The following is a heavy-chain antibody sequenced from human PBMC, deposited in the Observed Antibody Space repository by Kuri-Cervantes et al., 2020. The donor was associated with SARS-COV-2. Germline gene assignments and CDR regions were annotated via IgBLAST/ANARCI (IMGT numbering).Heavy chain of an antibody. CDR3: ARERGLRFLERLSPFYGMDV. Sequence: SVKVSCKASGGTFSSYAISWVRQAPGQGLEWMGGIIPIFGTANYAQKFQGRVTMTRDTSTSTVYMELSSLRSEDTAVYYCARERGLRFLERLSPFYGMDVWGQGTTVTVSS. CDR1: GGTFSSYA. J-gene: IGHJ6*02. V-gene: IGHV1-69*05. CDR2: IIPIFGTA. D-gene: IGHD3-3*01.